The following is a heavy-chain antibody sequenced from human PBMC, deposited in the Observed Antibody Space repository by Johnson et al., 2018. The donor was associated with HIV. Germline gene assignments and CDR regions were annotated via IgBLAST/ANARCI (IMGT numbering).Heavy chain of an antibody. Sequence: VESGGGVVQPGRSLRLSCAASGFTFSSYAMHWVRQAPGKGLEWVAVISYDGSNKYYADSVKGRFTISRDNSKNTLYLQMNSLRAEDTAVYYCARCMIVVVITDAFDIWGQGTMVTVSS. V-gene: IGHV3-30-3*01. D-gene: IGHD3-22*01. CDR3: ARCMIVVVITDAFDI. CDR2: ISYDGSNK. J-gene: IGHJ3*02. CDR1: GFTFSSYA.